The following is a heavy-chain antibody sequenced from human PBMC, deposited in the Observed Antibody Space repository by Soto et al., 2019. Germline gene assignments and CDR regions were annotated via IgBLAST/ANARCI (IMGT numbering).Heavy chain of an antibody. Sequence: QVQLVQSGAEVKKPGASVKVSCKASGYTFTSYAMHWVRQAPGQRLEWMGWINAGNGNTKYSQKFQGRVTITRDTSASTAYMELSSLRSEDTAVYYCARDPRGVAVGRDYWGQGTLVTVSS. CDR2: INAGNGNT. V-gene: IGHV1-3*01. CDR3: ARDPRGVAVGRDY. CDR1: GYTFTSYA. D-gene: IGHD6-19*01. J-gene: IGHJ4*02.